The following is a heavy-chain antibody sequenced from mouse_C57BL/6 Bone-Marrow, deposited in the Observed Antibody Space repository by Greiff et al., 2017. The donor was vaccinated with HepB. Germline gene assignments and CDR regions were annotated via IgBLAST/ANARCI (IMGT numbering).Heavy chain of an antibody. J-gene: IGHJ1*03. D-gene: IGHD1-1*01. CDR3: ARDPSTVDWYFDV. Sequence: EVKVVESGGGLVKPGGSLKLSCAASGFTFSSYAMSWVRQTPEKRLEWVATISDGGSYTYYPDNVKGRFTISRDNAKNNLYLQMSHLKSEDTAMYYCARDPSTVDWYFDVWGTGTTVTVSS. V-gene: IGHV5-4*01. CDR1: GFTFSSYA. CDR2: ISDGGSYT.